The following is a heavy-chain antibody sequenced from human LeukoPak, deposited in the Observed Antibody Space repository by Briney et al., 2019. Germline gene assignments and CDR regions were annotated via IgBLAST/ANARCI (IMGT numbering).Heavy chain of an antibody. J-gene: IGHJ6*03. D-gene: IGHD6-13*01. Sequence: GGSLRLSCAASGFAVSSNYMSWVRQPPGKGLEWLSLIDGSGNTFYADSVKGRFTISRDYLKNTLFLQMNSLRAEDTALYYCARDPVVASPGPFYYHYMDVWGKGTTVTVSS. V-gene: IGHV3-53*01. CDR2: IDGSGNT. CDR3: ARDPVVASPGPFYYHYMDV. CDR1: GFAVSSNY.